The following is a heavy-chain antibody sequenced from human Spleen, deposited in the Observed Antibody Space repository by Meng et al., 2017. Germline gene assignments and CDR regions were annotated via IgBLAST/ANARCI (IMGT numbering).Heavy chain of an antibody. J-gene: IGHJ2*01. CDR3: ARFRTTNYWYFDL. V-gene: IGHV4-31*01. D-gene: IGHD4-17*01. CDR2: IYYSGST. CDR1: GCSISSSGYY. Sequence: VQLPYSCPRLVTPSQTLSITCTFSGCSISSSGYYWIWIRQHPGQGLEWIGYIYYSGSTYYNPSVKSLVTISVDTSKNQFSLKLSSVTAADTAVYYCARFRTTNYWYFDLWGRGTLVTVSS.